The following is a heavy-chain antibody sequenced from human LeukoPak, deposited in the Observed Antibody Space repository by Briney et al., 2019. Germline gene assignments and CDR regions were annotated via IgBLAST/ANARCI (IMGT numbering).Heavy chain of an antibody. CDR3: AKASTTVTTGNAFDI. D-gene: IGHD4-17*01. CDR1: GFTFSSYS. CDR2: ISGSGGST. Sequence: GGSLRLSCAASGFTFSSYSMNWVRQAPGKGLEWVSGISGSGGSTYYADSVKGRLTISRDNSKSTLFLQMTSLRAEDTAVYYCAKASTTVTTGNAFDIWGQGTMITVSS. J-gene: IGHJ3*02. V-gene: IGHV3-23*01.